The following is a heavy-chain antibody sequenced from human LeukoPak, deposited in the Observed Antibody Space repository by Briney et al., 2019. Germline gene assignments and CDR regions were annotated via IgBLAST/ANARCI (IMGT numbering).Heavy chain of an antibody. CDR2: IYWDDDK. V-gene: IGHV2-5*02. CDR3: ARGMTTTXKAGYFDC. D-gene: IGHD4-11*01. J-gene: IGHJ4*03. Sequence: LHPXQPLTLTCTFSXFSLXTRXVGVGXIRXXXGKALEWLTLIYWDDDKRYSPSLKSRLTITKDTSKNQVVLTMPDMDPVDTATYYCARGMTTTXKAGYFDCWGQGTLVXVSS. CDR1: XFSLXTRXVG.